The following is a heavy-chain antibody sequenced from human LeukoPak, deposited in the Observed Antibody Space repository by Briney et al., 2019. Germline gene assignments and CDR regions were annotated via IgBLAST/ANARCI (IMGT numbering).Heavy chain of an antibody. CDR3: ARAGYIYGYYYYYMDV. D-gene: IGHD5-18*01. Sequence: SETLSLTCNVSGVSISSSSYYWGWIRQPPGKGLEWIGSIYYSGSTNYNPSLKSRVTISLDTSKNQFSLKLSSVTAADTAVYYCARAGYIYGYYYYYMDVWGKGTTVTVSS. CDR2: IYYSGST. J-gene: IGHJ6*03. V-gene: IGHV4-39*07. CDR1: GVSISSSSYY.